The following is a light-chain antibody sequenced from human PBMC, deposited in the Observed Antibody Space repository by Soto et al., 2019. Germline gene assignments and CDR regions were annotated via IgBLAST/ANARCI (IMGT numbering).Light chain of an antibody. CDR2: DDI. V-gene: IGLV1-40*01. J-gene: IGLJ2*01. Sequence: QPVLTQPPSVSGAPGQRVTISCTGSSSNIGARYDVHWYQQLPGTAPKLLIYDDINRPSGVPDRFSGSKSGTSASLAITGLQAEDEAEYYCQSYDSSLSGVVFGGGTKLTVL. CDR3: QSYDSSLSGVV. CDR1: SSNIGARYD.